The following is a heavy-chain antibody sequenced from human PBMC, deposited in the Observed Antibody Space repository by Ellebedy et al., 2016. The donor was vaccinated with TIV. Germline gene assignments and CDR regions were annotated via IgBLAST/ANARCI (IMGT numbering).Heavy chain of an antibody. CDR3: ASLNIVVAPATSAQGAFDI. Sequence: GGSLRLSXAVPGFTFSTYAMSWVRQAPGKGLEWVTSISGSGTNTYYADFVKGRFTISRDNSKNTLYLQMNSLRAEDTAVYYCASLNIVVAPATSAQGAFDIWGQGTMVTASS. CDR1: GFTFSTYA. V-gene: IGHV3-23*01. CDR2: ISGSGTNT. J-gene: IGHJ3*02. D-gene: IGHD2-2*01.